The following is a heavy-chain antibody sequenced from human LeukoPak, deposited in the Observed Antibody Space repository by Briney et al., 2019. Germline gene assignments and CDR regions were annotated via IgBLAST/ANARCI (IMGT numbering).Heavy chain of an antibody. Sequence: PSETLSLTCAVCGGSFSGYYWSWIRQPPGKGLEWIGEINHSGSTNYNPSLMSRVTISVDTSKNQFSLKLSSVTAADTAVYFCARQNYGSAPLRYWGQGTLVTVSS. CDR2: INHSGST. CDR3: ARQNYGSAPLRY. V-gene: IGHV4-34*01. J-gene: IGHJ4*02. CDR1: GGSFSGYY. D-gene: IGHD3-10*01.